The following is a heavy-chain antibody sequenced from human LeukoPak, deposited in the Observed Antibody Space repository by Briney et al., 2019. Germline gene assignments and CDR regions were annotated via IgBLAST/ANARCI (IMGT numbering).Heavy chain of an antibody. Sequence: GGSLRLSCAASGFTFSSYAMHWVRQAPGKGLEWVAVISYDGSNKYYADSVKGRFTISRDNSKNTLYLQMNSLRAGDTAVYYCARDVGGFGILYYFDYWGQGALVTVSS. CDR3: ARDVGGFGILYYFDY. CDR2: ISYDGSNK. J-gene: IGHJ4*02. CDR1: GFTFSSYA. D-gene: IGHD4-23*01. V-gene: IGHV3-30-3*01.